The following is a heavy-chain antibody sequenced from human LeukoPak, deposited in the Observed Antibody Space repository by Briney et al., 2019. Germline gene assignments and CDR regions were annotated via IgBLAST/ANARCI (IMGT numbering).Heavy chain of an antibody. D-gene: IGHD3-10*01. CDR2: MNPNSGNT. V-gene: IGHV1-8*01. J-gene: IGHJ4*02. CDR1: GHTFINYD. Sequence: ASVKVSCKPSGHTFINYDVNWVRQATGRVLEWMGWMNPNSGNTGYAQKFQGRVTMTRDISANTAYMELSSLRSDDTAVYFCARGSRSGDYWGQGTQVTVSS. CDR3: ARGSRSGDY.